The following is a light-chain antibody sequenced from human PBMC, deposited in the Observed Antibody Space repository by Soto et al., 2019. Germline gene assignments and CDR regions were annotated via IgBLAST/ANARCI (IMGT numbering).Light chain of an antibody. J-gene: IGKJ4*01. CDR2: GAS. CDR3: QQYRTLPLT. V-gene: IGKV3-20*01. CDR1: QSVSSSY. Sequence: EVVLTQSPASLSLSPGESATLSCRTSQSVSSSYLAWYQQKPGQAPRLLIYGASFKATGIPDRFSGSGFGTDFTLSISRLETEDFAVYYCQQYRTLPLTFGGGTRVESK.